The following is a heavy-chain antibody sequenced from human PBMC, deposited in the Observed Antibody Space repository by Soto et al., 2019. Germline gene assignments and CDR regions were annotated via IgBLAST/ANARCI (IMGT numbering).Heavy chain of an antibody. CDR2: IKQDGSEK. J-gene: IGHJ5*02. V-gene: IGHV3-7*03. CDR1: GFTFSSYW. Sequence: GSLRLSCAASGFTFSSYWMSWVRQAPGKGLEWVANIKQDGSEKYYVDSVKGRFTISSDNAKNSLYLQMNSLRAEDTAVYYCASIDRYKGWFDPWGQGTLVTVSS. D-gene: IGHD1-1*01. CDR3: ASIDRYKGWFDP.